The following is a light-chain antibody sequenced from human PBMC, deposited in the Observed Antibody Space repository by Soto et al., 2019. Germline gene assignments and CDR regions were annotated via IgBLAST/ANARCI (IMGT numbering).Light chain of an antibody. J-gene: IGKJ4*01. CDR3: QQYDNLPLT. CDR1: QDISHY. CDR2: DAS. Sequence: DIQMTQSPSSLSASVGDRVNITCQASQDISHYLNWYQQKPGKAPKLLIYDASNLETGVPSRFSGSGSGTDFTFTISSLQPEDIATYYCQQYDNLPLTFGGGTKVEIK. V-gene: IGKV1-33*01.